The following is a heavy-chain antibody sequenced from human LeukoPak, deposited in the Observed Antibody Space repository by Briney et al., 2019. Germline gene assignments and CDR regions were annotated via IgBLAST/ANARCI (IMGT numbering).Heavy chain of an antibody. J-gene: IGHJ4*02. V-gene: IGHV1-18*01. Sequence: GASVKVSCKASGYTFTSYGISWVRQAPGQGLEWMGWISAYNGNTNYARKLQGRVTMTTDTSTSTAYMELRSLRSDDTAVYYCARGGVEGIVGATTYGYWGQGTLVTVSS. D-gene: IGHD1-26*01. CDR1: GYTFTSYG. CDR2: ISAYNGNT. CDR3: ARGGVEGIVGATTYGY.